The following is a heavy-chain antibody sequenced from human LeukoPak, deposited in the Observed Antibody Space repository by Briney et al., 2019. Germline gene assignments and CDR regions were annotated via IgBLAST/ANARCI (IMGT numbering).Heavy chain of an antibody. J-gene: IGHJ4*01. CDR3: AKDASWVARGDYFDH. CDR2: VTHDGSKD. D-gene: IGHD2-15*01. Sequence: GGSLRPSCEASGFTFKTYGMHWVRQPPGQGLEWIAFVTHDGSKDFYVDSVKGRFTISRDNSKNTVFLQMDSLGPEVTAVYYCAKDASWVARGDYFDHWGHGTLVTVSS. V-gene: IGHV3-30*02. CDR1: GFTFKTYG.